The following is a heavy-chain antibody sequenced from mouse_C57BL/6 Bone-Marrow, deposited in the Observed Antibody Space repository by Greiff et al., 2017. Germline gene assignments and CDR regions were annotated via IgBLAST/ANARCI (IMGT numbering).Heavy chain of an antibody. Sequence: VQRVESGAELVRPGTSVKVSCKASGYAFTNYLIEWVKQRPGQGLEWIGVINPGSGGTNYNEKFKGKATLTADKSSSTAYMQLSSLTSEDSAVYFCARRGSNYWGQGTSVTVSS. D-gene: IGHD5-1*01. CDR1: GYAFTNYL. CDR2: INPGSGGT. J-gene: IGHJ4*01. V-gene: IGHV1-54*01. CDR3: ARRGSNY.